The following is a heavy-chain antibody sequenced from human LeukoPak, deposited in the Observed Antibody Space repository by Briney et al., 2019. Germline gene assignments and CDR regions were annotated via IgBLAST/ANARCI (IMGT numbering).Heavy chain of an antibody. CDR1: GFTFSDYS. Sequence: GGSLRLSCAASGFTFSDYSMNWVRQAPGKGLERVSSISSSGRYTYYANSVKGRFTVSRDNAENSLSLQMDNLEAEDTAVYFCARDPTPKWELLPYFDYWGRGTLVTVSS. D-gene: IGHD1-26*01. J-gene: IGHJ4*02. V-gene: IGHV3-21*01. CDR2: ISSSGRYT. CDR3: ARDPTPKWELLPYFDY.